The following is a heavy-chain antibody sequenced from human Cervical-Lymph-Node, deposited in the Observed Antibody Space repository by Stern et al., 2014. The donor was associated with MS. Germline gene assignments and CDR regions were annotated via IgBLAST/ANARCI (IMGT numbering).Heavy chain of an antibody. CDR3: ARNGGNYAFDY. Sequence: QVQLVESGPGLVKPSGTLSLTCAVSGGSISSGYWWSWVRQPPGKGLEWIGEIYHSGSTNYNPSLKSRVTISVDTSKNHFSLKMNSVNAADTAVYYYARNGGNYAFDYWGQGTLVAVSS. V-gene: IGHV4-4*02. CDR1: GGSISSGYW. D-gene: IGHD4-23*01. CDR2: IYHSGST. J-gene: IGHJ4*02.